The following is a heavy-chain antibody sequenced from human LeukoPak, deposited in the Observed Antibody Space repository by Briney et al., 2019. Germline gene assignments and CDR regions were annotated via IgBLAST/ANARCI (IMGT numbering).Heavy chain of an antibody. D-gene: IGHD6-19*01. J-gene: IGHJ4*02. Sequence: GASVKVSCKASGYTFTGYYMRWVRQAPGQGLEWMGWINPNSGDTNYAQKFQGRVTVTRDTSISTAYMELSRLRSDDTAVYYCARVGSSGWYVHPTLDYWGQGTLVTVSS. CDR3: ARVGSSGWYVHPTLDY. V-gene: IGHV1-2*02. CDR1: GYTFTGYY. CDR2: INPNSGDT.